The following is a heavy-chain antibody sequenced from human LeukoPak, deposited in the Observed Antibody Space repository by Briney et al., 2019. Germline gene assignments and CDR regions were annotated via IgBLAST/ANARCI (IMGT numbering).Heavy chain of an antibody. CDR1: GGSISAYY. V-gene: IGHV4-59*01. CDR2: IYNNGNT. D-gene: IGHD2-15*01. CDR3: ARSRYFDY. Sequence: SETLSLICTVSGGSISAYYWSWIRQPPGKGLEWIGFIYNNGNTNYNPSLKSRVTISVDASKSQFSLKLSSVTAADTAVYYCARSRYFDYWGQGTLVTVSS. J-gene: IGHJ4*02.